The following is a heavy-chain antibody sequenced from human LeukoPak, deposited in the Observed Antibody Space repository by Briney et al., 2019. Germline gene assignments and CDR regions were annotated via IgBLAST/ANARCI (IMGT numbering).Heavy chain of an antibody. CDR3: AKELRRSYYYDSSGYEEEDY. D-gene: IGHD3-22*01. V-gene: IGHV3-23*01. CDR2: ISGSGGST. J-gene: IGHJ4*02. Sequence: GGSLRLSCAASGFTFSSYAMSWVRQAPGKGLEWVSAISGSGGSTYYADSVKGRFTISRDNSKNTLYLQMNSLKAEDTAVYYCAKELRRSYYYDSSGYEEEDYWGQGTLVTVSS. CDR1: GFTFSSYA.